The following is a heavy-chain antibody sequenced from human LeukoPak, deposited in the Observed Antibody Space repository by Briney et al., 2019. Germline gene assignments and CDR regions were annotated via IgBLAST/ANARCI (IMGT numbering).Heavy chain of an antibody. J-gene: IGHJ4*02. CDR1: GGSFSGYY. D-gene: IGHD4-17*01. CDR3: ASDYAYSY. Sequence: SETLSLTCAVYGGSFSGYYWSWIRQPPGKGLEWIGEINHSGSTNYNPSLKSRVTISVDTSKNQFSLKLSSVTAADTAVYYCASDYAYSYWGQGTLVTVSS. CDR2: INHSGST. V-gene: IGHV4-34*01.